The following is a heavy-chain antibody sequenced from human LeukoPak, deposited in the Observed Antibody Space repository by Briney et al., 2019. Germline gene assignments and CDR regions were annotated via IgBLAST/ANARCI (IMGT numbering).Heavy chain of an antibody. V-gene: IGHV3-64*02. D-gene: IGHD3-10*01. Sequence: GGSLRLSCAASGFTFSSYGMHWVRQAPGKGLEYVSAISSNGGSTYYADSVKGRFTISRDNSKNTLYLQMGSLRAEDMAVYYCARGGFDYWGQGTLVTVSS. J-gene: IGHJ4*02. CDR1: GFTFSSYG. CDR2: ISSNGGST. CDR3: ARGGFDY.